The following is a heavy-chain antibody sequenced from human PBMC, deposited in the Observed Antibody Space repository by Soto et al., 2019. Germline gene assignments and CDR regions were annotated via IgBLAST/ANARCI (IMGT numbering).Heavy chain of an antibody. CDR1: GGSISSYY. Sequence: PSETLSLTCTVSGGSISSYYWSWIRQPPGKGLEWIGYIYYSGSTNYNPSLKSRVTISVDTSKNQFSLKLSSVTAADTAVYYCARGTAALAYYYYGMDVWGQGTTVTVSS. J-gene: IGHJ6*02. CDR3: ARGTAALAYYYYGMDV. D-gene: IGHD6-13*01. V-gene: IGHV4-59*12. CDR2: IYYSGST.